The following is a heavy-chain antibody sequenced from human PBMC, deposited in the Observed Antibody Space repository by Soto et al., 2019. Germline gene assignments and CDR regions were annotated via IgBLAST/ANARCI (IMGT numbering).Heavy chain of an antibody. Sequence: EVQLAESGGGLVKPGGSLRLSCAASGFTFSHAWVTWVRQXXXXXXXXXXXXXXXXXXXXADYATPVKGRFTISRDDSKGTVDLEMTSLKTEDTAIYFCTTAHMTTLTDTHAPRYYFYYYAMDVWGQGTTVTVSS. D-gene: IGHD4-4*01. J-gene: IGHJ6*02. CDR2: XXXXXXXXXA. CDR1: GFTFSHAW. V-gene: IGHV3-15*07. CDR3: TTAHMTTLTDTHAPRYYFYYYAMDV.